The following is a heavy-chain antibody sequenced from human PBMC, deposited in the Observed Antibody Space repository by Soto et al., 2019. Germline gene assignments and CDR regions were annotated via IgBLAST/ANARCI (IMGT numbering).Heavy chain of an antibody. D-gene: IGHD6-13*01. Sequence: ASVKVSCKASGYTFTSYGISWVRQAPGQGLEWMGWISAYNGNTNYAQKLQGRVTMTTDTSTSTAYMELRSLRSDDTAVYYCARDRIAEACTSFGRFDYWGQGTLVTVSS. CDR2: ISAYNGNT. V-gene: IGHV1-18*01. J-gene: IGHJ4*02. CDR3: ARDRIAEACTSFGRFDY. CDR1: GYTFTSYG.